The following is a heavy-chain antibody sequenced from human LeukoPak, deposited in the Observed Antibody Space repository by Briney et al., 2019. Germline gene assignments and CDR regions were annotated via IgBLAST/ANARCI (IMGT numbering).Heavy chain of an antibody. Sequence: ASVKVSCKASGYTFTSYAMNWVRQAPGQGLEWMGWINTNTGNPTYAQGFTGRFVFSLDTSVSTAYLQISSLKAEDTAVYYCARAHPYDFWSGSYYYYYMDVWGKGTTVTVSS. V-gene: IGHV7-4-1*02. CDR1: GYTFTSYA. CDR3: ARAHPYDFWSGSYYYYYMDV. J-gene: IGHJ6*03. D-gene: IGHD3-3*01. CDR2: INTNTGNP.